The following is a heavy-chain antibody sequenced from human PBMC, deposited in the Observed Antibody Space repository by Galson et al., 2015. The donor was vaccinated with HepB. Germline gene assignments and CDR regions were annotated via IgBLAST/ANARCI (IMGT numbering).Heavy chain of an antibody. V-gene: IGHV3-30-3*01. CDR3: ASGGDWGYGTDFYYLDY. J-gene: IGHJ4*02. CDR1: GFTFSDFA. CDR2: ISYDGSNE. Sequence: SLRLSCAGSGFTFSDFAMHWVRQAPGKGLEWLAVISYDGSNEFYADSVRGRFTISRDNSRNTLNLQMQSLRREDTAVYHCASGGDWGYGTDFYYLDYWGLGTLVTVSS. D-gene: IGHD2-8*02.